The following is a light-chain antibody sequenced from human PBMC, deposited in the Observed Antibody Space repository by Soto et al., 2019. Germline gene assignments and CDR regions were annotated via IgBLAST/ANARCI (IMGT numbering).Light chain of an antibody. J-gene: IGLJ2*01. CDR1: SSDVGGYSF. CDR3: SSYAGSNIYV. Sequence: QSALTQPPSASGSPGQSVTISCTGTSSDVGGYSFVSWYQQHPGKAPKLMIYDVTKRPSGVPDRFSGSKSANTASLTVSGLHAEDEADYYCSSYAGSNIYVFGGGTKVTVL. V-gene: IGLV2-8*01. CDR2: DVT.